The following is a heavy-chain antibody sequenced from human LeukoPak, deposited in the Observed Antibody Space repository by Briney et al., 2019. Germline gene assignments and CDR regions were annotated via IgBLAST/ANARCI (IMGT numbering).Heavy chain of an antibody. J-gene: IGHJ4*02. CDR2: INPNSGVT. V-gene: IGHV1-2*02. D-gene: IGHD3-22*01. CDR3: ARDGGIYYGNSGTYFGPGDS. CDR1: GYTFTDYY. Sequence: ASVKVSCKASGYTFTDYYMHRVRQAPGQGLEWMGCINPNSGVTTFAQTFQGRVTMTRDTSISTAYMEVSGLRYDDTAVYYCARDGGIYYGNSGTYFGPGDSWGQGTLITVSS.